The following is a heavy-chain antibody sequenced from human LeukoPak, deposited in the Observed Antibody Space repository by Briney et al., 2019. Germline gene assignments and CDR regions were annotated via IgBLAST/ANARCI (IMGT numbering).Heavy chain of an antibody. J-gene: IGHJ4*02. D-gene: IGHD6-13*01. Sequence: GSLRLSCAASGFTFSSFAMSWVRQAPGKGLEWVSTISGGGDSTDYTDSVKGRFTISRDDSKNTLFLQVNSLRVEDTAVYYCAKVLGSRWSSYEYWGQGTLVTVSS. CDR1: GFTFSSFA. CDR3: AKVLGSRWSSYEY. CDR2: ISGGGDST. V-gene: IGHV3-23*01.